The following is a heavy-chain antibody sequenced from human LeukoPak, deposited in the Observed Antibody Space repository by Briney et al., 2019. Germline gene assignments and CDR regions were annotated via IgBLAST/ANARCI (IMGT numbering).Heavy chain of an antibody. Sequence: KSGGSLRLSCAASGFTFSRYTMNWVRQAPGKGLEWVSSIRNSSSHIFYADSVKGRFIISRDNAQNSLFLQMNSLRPEHTAVYYCARVQSSIVMSPIPTFDYWGQGILVTASS. CDR3: ARVQSSIVMSPIPTFDY. J-gene: IGHJ4*02. V-gene: IGHV3-21*01. D-gene: IGHD2-21*02. CDR1: GFTFSRYT. CDR2: IRNSSSHI.